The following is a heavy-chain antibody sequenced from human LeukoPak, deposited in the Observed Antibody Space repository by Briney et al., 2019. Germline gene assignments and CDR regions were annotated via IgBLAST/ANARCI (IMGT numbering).Heavy chain of an antibody. V-gene: IGHV4-34*01. D-gene: IGHD3-10*01. J-gene: IGHJ4*02. CDR1: GGSFSGYF. CDR3: ARGPLTNRRLRGSKEFDY. CDR2: INHSGST. Sequence: PSETLSLTCAVYGGSFSGYFWSWIRQPPGKGLEWIGEINHSGSTNYNPSLKSRVTISVDTSKNQFSLKLSSVTAADTAVYYCARGPLTNRRLRGSKEFDYWGQGTLVTVSS.